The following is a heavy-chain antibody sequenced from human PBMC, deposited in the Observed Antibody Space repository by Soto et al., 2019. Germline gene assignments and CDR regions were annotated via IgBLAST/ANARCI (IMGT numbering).Heavy chain of an antibody. CDR3: ARGYSSSSAAFDY. CDR1: GFTFSNYA. D-gene: IGHD6-13*01. Sequence: QVQLVESGGGVVQPGRSLRLSCAASGFTFSNYAMHWVRQAPGKGLEWVAVISYDASNKYYADSVKGRFTISRDNYKNTLYLQMNSLRAEDTAVYYCARGYSSSSAAFDYWGQGTLVTVSS. CDR2: ISYDASNK. J-gene: IGHJ4*02. V-gene: IGHV3-30-3*01.